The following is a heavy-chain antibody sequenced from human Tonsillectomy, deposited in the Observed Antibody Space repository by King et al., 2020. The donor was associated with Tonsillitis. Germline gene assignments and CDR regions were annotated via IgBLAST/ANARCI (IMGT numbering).Heavy chain of an antibody. CDR1: GFTFSNAW. V-gene: IGHV3-15*01. Sequence: VQLVESGGGLVKPGGSLRLSCAASGFTFSNAWMSWVRQAPGKGLEWVGRIKSKTDGGTTEYAAPVKGRFTISRDDSKITLYLQINSLKTADTAVYYCTTNDLRRIVGLDYWGQGTLVTVSS. CDR2: IKSKTDGGTT. J-gene: IGHJ4*02. D-gene: IGHD1-26*01. CDR3: TTNDLRRIVGLDY.